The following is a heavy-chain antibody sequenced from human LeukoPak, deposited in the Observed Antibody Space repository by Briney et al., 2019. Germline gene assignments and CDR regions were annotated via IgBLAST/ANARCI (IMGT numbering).Heavy chain of an antibody. CDR1: GITFDDYA. J-gene: IGHJ6*02. V-gene: IGHV3-43*02. Sequence: GGSLRLSCAVSGITFDDYAMHWVRQAPGKGLEWVSVISAYGDRTKYPDAVKGRFTISRDNSKNSLHLQINSLRTEDTAFYYCAKDLGDDYYNYGMDVWGQGTLVTVSS. CDR2: ISAYGDRT. CDR3: AKDLGDDYYNYGMDV. D-gene: IGHD2-21*02.